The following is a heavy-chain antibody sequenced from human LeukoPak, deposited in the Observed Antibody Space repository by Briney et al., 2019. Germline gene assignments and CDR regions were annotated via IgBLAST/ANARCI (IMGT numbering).Heavy chain of an antibody. V-gene: IGHV3-74*01. J-gene: IGHJ6*03. Sequence: PGGSLRLSCAASGFTFSSYWMHWVRQAPGKGLVWVSRINSDGSSTSYADSVKGRFTISRDNAKNTLYLQMNSLRAEDTAVYYCARDKEQWHYYHYMDVWGKGTTVTVSS. D-gene: IGHD6-19*01. CDR2: INSDGSST. CDR1: GFTFSSYW. CDR3: ARDKEQWHYYHYMDV.